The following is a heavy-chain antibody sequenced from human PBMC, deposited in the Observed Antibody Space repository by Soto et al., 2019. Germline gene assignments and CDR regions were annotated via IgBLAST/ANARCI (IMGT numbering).Heavy chain of an antibody. D-gene: IGHD3-10*01. J-gene: IGHJ4*02. CDR1: GFTFSSYD. CDR2: IGTAGDT. V-gene: IGHV3-13*04. CDR3: ARGITMVRGGILDYFDY. Sequence: EVQLVESGGGLVQPGGSLRLSCAASGFTFSSYDMHWVRQATGKGLEWVSGIGTAGDTYYPGSVKGRFTISRENAKNSLYLQMNSLRAGDTAVYYCARGITMVRGGILDYFDYWGQGTLVTVSS.